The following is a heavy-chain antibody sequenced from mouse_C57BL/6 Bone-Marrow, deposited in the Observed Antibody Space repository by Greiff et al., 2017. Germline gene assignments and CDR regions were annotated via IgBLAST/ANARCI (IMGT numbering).Heavy chain of an antibody. D-gene: IGHD2-4*01. CDR3: ARGIYYDYDEGGYYAMDY. J-gene: IGHJ4*01. Sequence: VQLQQSGAELVRPGASVKLSCKASGYTFTDYYINWVKQRPGQGLEWIARIYPGSGNTYYNEKFKGKATLTAEKSSSTAYMQLSSLTSEESAVYFCARGIYYDYDEGGYYAMDYWGQGTSVTVSS. CDR2: IYPGSGNT. V-gene: IGHV1-76*01. CDR1: GYTFTDYY.